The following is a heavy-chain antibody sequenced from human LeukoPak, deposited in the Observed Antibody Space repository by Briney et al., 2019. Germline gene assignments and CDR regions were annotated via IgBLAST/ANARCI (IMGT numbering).Heavy chain of an antibody. CDR3: AKGAQQLVYWVDY. D-gene: IGHD6-13*01. V-gene: IGHV3-23*01. Sequence: GGSLRLSCAASRFTFNNYAMSWVRQAPGKGLEWVSVISGSGGSTYYADSVKGRFTISRDNSKNTLYLQMNSLRAEDTAVYYCAKGAQQLVYWVDYWGQRTLVTVSS. CDR2: ISGSGGST. CDR1: RFTFNNYA. J-gene: IGHJ4*02.